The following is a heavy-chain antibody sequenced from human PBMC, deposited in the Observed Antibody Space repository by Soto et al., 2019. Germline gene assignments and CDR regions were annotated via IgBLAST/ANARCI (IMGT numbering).Heavy chain of an antibody. CDR3: ARHQGRQWLVQ. D-gene: IGHD6-19*01. CDR1: GGSISSYY. J-gene: IGHJ4*02. Sequence: QVQLQESGPGLVKPSETLSLTCTVSGGSISSYYWSWIRQPPGKGLECIGSIYYSESTSFNPSLTSRVTISVDTSKNQFSLRLSSVTAADTAIYYCARHQGRQWLVQWGQGTLVTVSS. V-gene: IGHV4-59*08. CDR2: IYYSEST.